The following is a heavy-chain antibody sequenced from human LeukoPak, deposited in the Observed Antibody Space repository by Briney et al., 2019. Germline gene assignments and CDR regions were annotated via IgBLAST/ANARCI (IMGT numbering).Heavy chain of an antibody. V-gene: IGHV3-66*01. D-gene: IGHD5/OR15-5a*01. Sequence: GGSLRLSCAASRFTDSSHYMSYVRQAPGKALEWVSVICSGGSTYYVVSVKGRFTISRDNAKNTLYLQMNSLRAEDTAVYYCARDLAHGVYAARAVDIWGQGTMVTVSS. CDR3: ARDLAHGVYAARAVDI. J-gene: IGHJ3*02. CDR1: RFTDSSHY. CDR2: ICSGGST.